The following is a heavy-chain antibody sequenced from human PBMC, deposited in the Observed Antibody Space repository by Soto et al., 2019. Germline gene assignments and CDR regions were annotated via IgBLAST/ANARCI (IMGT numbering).Heavy chain of an antibody. Sequence: ASVKVSCKASGYTFTSYDINWVRQATGQGLEWMGWMNPNSGNTGYAQKFQGRVTMTRNTSISTAYMELSSLRSEDTAVYYCARGPGAPQTYYDFWSGYYTGSNLDYWGQGTLVTVSS. J-gene: IGHJ4*02. CDR2: MNPNSGNT. CDR3: ARGPGAPQTYYDFWSGYYTGSNLDY. D-gene: IGHD3-3*01. V-gene: IGHV1-8*01. CDR1: GYTFTSYD.